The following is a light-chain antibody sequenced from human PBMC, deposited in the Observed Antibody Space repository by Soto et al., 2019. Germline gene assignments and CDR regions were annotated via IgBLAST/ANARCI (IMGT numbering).Light chain of an antibody. Sequence: EIVLTQSPGTLSLSPGERATLSCRASQSVTSTHLAWYQQKPGQAPRLLIYAASSRATSIPDRFSGSGSGTGFALNISRLEPEDVEVYYCQQYGSSPYTFGQGTKVEIK. J-gene: IGKJ1*01. CDR2: AAS. CDR3: QQYGSSPYT. CDR1: QSVTSTH. V-gene: IGKV3-20*01.